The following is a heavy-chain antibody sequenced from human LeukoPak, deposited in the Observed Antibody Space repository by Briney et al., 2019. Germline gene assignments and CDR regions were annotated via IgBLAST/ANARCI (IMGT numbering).Heavy chain of an antibody. V-gene: IGHV3-48*01. CDR2: ISDSSSTK. Sequence: GGSLRLSCAASGFIFNSYGMHWVRQAPGKGLEWVSYISDSSSTKYYADSVKGRFTFSRDNSKNTLYLQMNSLRAEDTAVYYCARVLSGRGSLYSYYYYMDVWGKGTTVTISS. J-gene: IGHJ6*03. CDR3: ARVLSGRGSLYSYYYYMDV. CDR1: GFIFNSYG. D-gene: IGHD3-10*01.